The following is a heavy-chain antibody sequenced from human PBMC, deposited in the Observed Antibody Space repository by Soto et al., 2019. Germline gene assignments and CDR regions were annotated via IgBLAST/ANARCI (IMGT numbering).Heavy chain of an antibody. V-gene: IGHV3-21*03. CDR1: GFTFSSYS. CDR2: ISSSSSYI. J-gene: IGHJ4*02. Sequence: GGSLRLSCAASGFTFSSYSMDWVRQAPGKGLEWVSSISSSSSYIYYADSVKGRSTISRDNAKNSLYLQMNSLRTEDTAVYYCTTAPWGSYVWGSYGGKYWAPGTLVTVSS. CDR3: TTAPWGSYVWGSYGGKY. D-gene: IGHD3-16*01.